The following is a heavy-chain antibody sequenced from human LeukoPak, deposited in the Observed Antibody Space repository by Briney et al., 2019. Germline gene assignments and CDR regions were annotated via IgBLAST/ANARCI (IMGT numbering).Heavy chain of an antibody. CDR2: FDPEDGET. J-gene: IGHJ5*02. CDR1: GYTLTELS. CDR3: ATPHSSYNRFDP. D-gene: IGHD6-6*01. Sequence: ASVKVSCKVSGYTLTELSMHWVRQAPGKGLEWMGGFDPEDGETIYAQKFQGRVTMTEDTSTDTAYMELSSLRSEDTAVYYCATPHSSYNRFDPWGQGTLVTVSS. V-gene: IGHV1-24*01.